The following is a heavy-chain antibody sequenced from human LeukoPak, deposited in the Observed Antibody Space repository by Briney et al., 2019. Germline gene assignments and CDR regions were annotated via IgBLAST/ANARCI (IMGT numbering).Heavy chain of an antibody. CDR1: GFTFSSYA. D-gene: IGHD3/OR15-3a*01. V-gene: IGHV3-53*01. CDR3: ARVLGGTGTPFDY. Sequence: GGSLRLSCAASGFTFSSYAMTWVRQAPGKGLEWVSVSYSGGSTYYADSVKGRFTISRDNSKNTLYLQMNSLRAEDTAVYYCARVLGGTGTPFDYWGQGTLVTVSS. J-gene: IGHJ4*02. CDR2: SYSGGST.